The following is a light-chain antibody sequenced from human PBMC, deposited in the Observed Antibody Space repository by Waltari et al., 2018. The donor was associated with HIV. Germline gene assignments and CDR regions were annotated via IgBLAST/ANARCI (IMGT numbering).Light chain of an antibody. CDR1: QDIGTC. CDR2: LAS. V-gene: IGKV1-39*01. J-gene: IGKJ2*02. Sequence: QMTQSPSSLSASVGERVTPTCRTSQDIGTCLNWYQQRPQKAPVLLVYLASSLQTGGPWRFTGSGSGTDFTLTINSLQPEDFATYFCQQSDSVPRTFGQGTRLEI. CDR3: QQSDSVPRT.